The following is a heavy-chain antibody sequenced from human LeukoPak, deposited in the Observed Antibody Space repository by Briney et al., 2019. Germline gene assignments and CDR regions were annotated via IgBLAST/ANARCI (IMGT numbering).Heavy chain of an antibody. J-gene: IGHJ4*02. D-gene: IGHD1-26*01. Sequence: PGGSLRLSCAASGFTFSSYGMHWVRQAPGKGLEWVAVIWYDGSNKYHADSVKGRFTISRDNSKNTLYLQMNSLRAEDTAVYYCARGGGSYLDYFDYWGQGTLVTVSS. CDR1: GFTFSSYG. CDR2: IWYDGSNK. V-gene: IGHV3-33*01. CDR3: ARGGGSYLDYFDY.